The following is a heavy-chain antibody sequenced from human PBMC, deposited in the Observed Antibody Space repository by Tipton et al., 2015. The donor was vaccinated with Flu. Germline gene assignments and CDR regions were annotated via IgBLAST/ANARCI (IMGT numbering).Heavy chain of an antibody. CDR3: VRDLTGVRGFPDT. CDR1: GGSLSSYY. J-gene: IGHJ5*02. CDR2: MYTSGST. V-gene: IGHV4-4*07. D-gene: IGHD3-10*01. Sequence: TLSLTCTVSGGSLSSYYWSWIRQPAGKGLEWIGRMYTSGSTNYNPSLKSRLTMSVDASKQQFSLKLSSMTAADTAVYYCVRDLTGVRGFPDTWGQGILVTVSA.